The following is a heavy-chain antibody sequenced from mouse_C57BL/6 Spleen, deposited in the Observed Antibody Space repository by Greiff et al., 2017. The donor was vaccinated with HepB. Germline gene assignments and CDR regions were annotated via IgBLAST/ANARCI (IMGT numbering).Heavy chain of an antibody. V-gene: IGHV14-4*01. CDR3: TTGGNYSDY. J-gene: IGHJ2*01. CDR2: IDPENGDT. Sequence: EVQLQQSGAELVRPGASVKLSCTASGFNIKDDYMHWVKQRPEQGLEWIGWIDPENGDTEYASKFQGKATITADTSSTTAYLQLSSLTSEDTAVYYCTTGGNYSDYWGQGTTLTVSS. CDR1: GFNIKDDY.